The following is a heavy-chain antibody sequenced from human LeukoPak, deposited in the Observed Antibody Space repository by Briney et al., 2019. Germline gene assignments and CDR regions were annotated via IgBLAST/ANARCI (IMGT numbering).Heavy chain of an antibody. CDR2: ISSAGTT. CDR3: ARDLEAANTYYFDY. CDR1: GFTVSSSY. J-gene: IGHJ4*02. Sequence: GGSLRLSCAASGFTVSSSYMSWVRQAPGKGLEWVSIISSAGTTYYADSVKGRFTISRDNSRNTVYLQVNSLRDEDTAVYYCARDLEAANTYYFDYWGQGTMVTVSS. D-gene: IGHD6-13*01. V-gene: IGHV3-66*01.